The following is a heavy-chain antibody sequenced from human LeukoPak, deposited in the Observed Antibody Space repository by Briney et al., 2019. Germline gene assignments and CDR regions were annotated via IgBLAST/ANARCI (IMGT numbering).Heavy chain of an antibody. V-gene: IGHV4-59*01. J-gene: IGHJ4*02. CDR2: IYHSRLT. Sequence: PSKTLRLTCTVPGGSISSYYWSWIRQPPGKGLERIGYIYHSRLTNYNPSLKNPVTISVDTSKNQFSLKLSSVTAADTAVYYCARTYGDYPDYFEYWGQGQLLSVSS. CDR3: ARTYGDYPDYFEY. D-gene: IGHD4-17*01. CDR1: GGSISSYY.